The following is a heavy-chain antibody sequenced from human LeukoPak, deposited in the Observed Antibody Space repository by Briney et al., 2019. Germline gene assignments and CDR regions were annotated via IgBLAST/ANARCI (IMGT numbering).Heavy chain of an antibody. CDR3: AGNYDSSGYYADY. CDR1: GGSISSSSYY. CDR2: IYYSGST. J-gene: IGHJ4*02. D-gene: IGHD3-22*01. V-gene: IGHV4-39*07. Sequence: SETLSLTCTVSGGSISSSSYYWGWIRQPPGKGLEWIGSIYYSGSTYYNPSLKSRVTISVDTSKNQFSLKLSSVTAADTAVYYCAGNYDSSGYYADYWGQGTLVTVSS.